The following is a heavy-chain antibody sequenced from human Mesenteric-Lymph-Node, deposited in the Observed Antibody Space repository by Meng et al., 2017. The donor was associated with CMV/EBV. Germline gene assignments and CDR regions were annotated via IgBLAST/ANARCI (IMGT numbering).Heavy chain of an antibody. D-gene: IGHD3-22*01. CDR1: GFIFTSYS. CDR2: ISSSSTHI. CDR3: ASALEYYYDATASGLDY. V-gene: IGHV3-21*01. J-gene: IGHJ4*02. Sequence: GESLKISCAASGFIFTSYSMHWVRQAPGKGLEWLSSISSSSTHIYYADSVKGRFTISRDNAKNSLYLQMNSLRAEDTAVYYCASALEYYYDATASGLDYWGQGTLVTVSS.